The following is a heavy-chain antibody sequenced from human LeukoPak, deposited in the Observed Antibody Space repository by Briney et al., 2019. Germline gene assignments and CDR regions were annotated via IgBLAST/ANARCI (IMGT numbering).Heavy chain of an antibody. CDR1: GFTFDDYA. D-gene: IGHD4-17*01. CDR2: ISWNSGSI. J-gene: IGHJ4*02. Sequence: GRSLRLSCAASGFTFDDYAMHWVRQAPGKGLEWVSGISWNSGSIGYADSVKGRFAISRDNAKNSLYLQMSSLRAEDMALYYCAKGGMTTVTTFDGSLKYYFDYWGQGTLVTVSS. CDR3: AKGGMTTVTTFDGSLKYYFDY. V-gene: IGHV3-9*03.